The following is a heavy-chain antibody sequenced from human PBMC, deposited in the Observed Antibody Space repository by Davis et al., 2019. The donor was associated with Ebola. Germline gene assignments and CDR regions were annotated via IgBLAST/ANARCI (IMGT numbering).Heavy chain of an antibody. CDR1: GGSISSYY. D-gene: IGHD3-10*01. CDR3: AREGVVQGVADY. J-gene: IGHJ4*02. Sequence: SETLSLTCTVSGGSISSYYWSWIRQPPGKGLEWIGYIYYSGSTNYNPSLKSRVTISVDTSKNQFSLKLSSVTAADTAVYYCAREGVVQGVADYWGQGTLATVSS. V-gene: IGHV4-59*01. CDR2: IYYSGST.